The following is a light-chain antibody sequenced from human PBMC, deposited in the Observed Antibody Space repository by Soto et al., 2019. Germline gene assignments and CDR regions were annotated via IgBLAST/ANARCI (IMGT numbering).Light chain of an antibody. CDR2: GAS. V-gene: IGKV3-11*01. CDR3: QHLAT. J-gene: IGKJ1*01. Sequence: EIVLTQSPATLSLSPGERATLSCRASQSVSSYLAWYQQKPGQAPRLLIYGASSRATGIPDRFSGSGSGPAFTLTISRLEPEDFAVYYCQHLATFGQGTKVDIK. CDR1: QSVSSY.